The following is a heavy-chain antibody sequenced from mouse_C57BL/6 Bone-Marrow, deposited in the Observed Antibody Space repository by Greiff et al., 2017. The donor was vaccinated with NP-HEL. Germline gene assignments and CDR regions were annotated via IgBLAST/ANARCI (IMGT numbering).Heavy chain of an antibody. Sequence: EVMLVESGGGLVQSGRSLRLSCATSGFTFSDFYMEWVRQAPGKGLEWIAASRNKANDYTTEYSASVKGRFIVSRDTSQSILYLQMNALRAEDTAIYYCARDAYDGYRFAYWGQGTLVTVSA. D-gene: IGHD2-3*01. J-gene: IGHJ3*01. CDR3: ARDAYDGYRFAY. CDR2: SRNKANDYTT. V-gene: IGHV7-1*01. CDR1: GFTFSDFY.